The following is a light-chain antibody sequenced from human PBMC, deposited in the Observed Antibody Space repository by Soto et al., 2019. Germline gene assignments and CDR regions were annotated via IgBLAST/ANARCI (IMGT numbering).Light chain of an antibody. Sequence: DVRMTQSPSSLSASVGDRVTITCRASQDIGYRLGWYQQKPGKVPKCLIYEASTLQGGVPSRFSGAGSGTDFTLTISGLQPEDFATYYCLQHSDYPFTFGLGTKVDI. J-gene: IGKJ3*01. V-gene: IGKV1-17*01. CDR1: QDIGYR. CDR2: EAS. CDR3: LQHSDYPFT.